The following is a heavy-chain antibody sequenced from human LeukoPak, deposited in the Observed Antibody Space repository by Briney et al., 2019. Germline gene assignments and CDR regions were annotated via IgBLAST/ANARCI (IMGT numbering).Heavy chain of an antibody. V-gene: IGHV3-23*01. CDR3: AKVGGDYVIEYYFDY. D-gene: IGHD4-17*01. Sequence: GGSLRLSCAASGFTFSSYAMSWVRQAPGKGLEWVSAISGSGGSTYYADSVKGRFTISRDNSKNTLYLQMNSLRAGDTAVYYCAKVGGDYVIEYYFDYWGQGTLVTVSS. J-gene: IGHJ4*02. CDR1: GFTFSSYA. CDR2: ISGSGGST.